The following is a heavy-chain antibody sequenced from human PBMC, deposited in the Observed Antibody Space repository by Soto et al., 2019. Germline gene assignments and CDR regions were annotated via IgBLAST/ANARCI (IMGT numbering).Heavy chain of an antibody. CDR3: AKQNYCTNGLCTPPGYYFYGMDV. J-gene: IGHJ6*02. V-gene: IGHV3-30*18. CDR2: ISYDGSNK. D-gene: IGHD2-8*01. Sequence: PGGSLRLSCAASGFTFSSYGMHWVRQAPGKGLEWVAVISYDGSNKYYADSVKGRFTISRDNSKNTLYLQMNSLRAEDTAVYYCAKQNYCTNGLCTPPGYYFYGMDVWGQGATVPLSS. CDR1: GFTFSSYG.